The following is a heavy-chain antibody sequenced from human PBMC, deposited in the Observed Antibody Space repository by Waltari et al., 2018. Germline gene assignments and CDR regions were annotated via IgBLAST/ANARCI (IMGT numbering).Heavy chain of an antibody. CDR1: GFTFSDYG. Sequence: QVQLVESGGGMVQPGRSLRLSCAASGFTFSDYGMHWVRQAPGKGLGGVAVSWYDGSNQHYGDSVQGRFTISRDDSKNTLYLQMNSLRVEDTAVYYCARKFSTSWFVDYWGQGTLVTVSS. CDR3: ARKFSTSWFVDY. CDR2: SWYDGSNQ. V-gene: IGHV3-33*01. J-gene: IGHJ4*02. D-gene: IGHD6-13*01.